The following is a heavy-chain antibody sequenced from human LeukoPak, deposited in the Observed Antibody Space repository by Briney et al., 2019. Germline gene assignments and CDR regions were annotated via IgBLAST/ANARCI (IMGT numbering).Heavy chain of an antibody. Sequence: SETLSLTCTVSGGSISSGDYYWSWIRQPPGKGLEWIGYIYHSGSTYYNPSLKSRVTISVGRSKNQFSLKLSSVTAADTAVYYCAREGAYCSSTSCHLQNWFDPWGQGTLVTVSS. CDR3: AREGAYCSSTSCHLQNWFDP. CDR1: GGSISSGDYY. D-gene: IGHD2-2*01. J-gene: IGHJ5*02. V-gene: IGHV4-30-4*01. CDR2: IYHSGST.